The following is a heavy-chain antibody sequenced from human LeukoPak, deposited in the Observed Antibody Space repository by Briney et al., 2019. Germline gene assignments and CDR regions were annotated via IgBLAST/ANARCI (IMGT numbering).Heavy chain of an antibody. CDR2: IYSGST. V-gene: IGHV4-59*01. Sequence: TSETLSLTCTVSGGSISSYYWSWIRQPPGKGLEWTGYIYSGSTNYNPSLKSRVTISVDTSKNQFSLKLSSVTAADTAVYYCAREVVAAAGTVDYWGQGALVIVSS. CDR1: GGSISSYY. CDR3: AREVVAAAGTVDY. D-gene: IGHD6-13*01. J-gene: IGHJ4*02.